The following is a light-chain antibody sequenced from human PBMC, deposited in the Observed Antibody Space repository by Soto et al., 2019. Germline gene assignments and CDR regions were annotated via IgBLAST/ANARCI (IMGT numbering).Light chain of an antibody. V-gene: IGLV2-14*03. Sequence: QSAPTQPASVSGSPGQSITISCTGTSSDIGGYNYVSWYQQHPSKAPKLMIYDVSNRPSGVSNRFSGSKSGNTASLTISGLQAEDEADYYCASYTSTTTLYVFGTGTKVTVL. CDR1: SSDIGGYNY. CDR2: DVS. J-gene: IGLJ1*01. CDR3: ASYTSTTTLYV.